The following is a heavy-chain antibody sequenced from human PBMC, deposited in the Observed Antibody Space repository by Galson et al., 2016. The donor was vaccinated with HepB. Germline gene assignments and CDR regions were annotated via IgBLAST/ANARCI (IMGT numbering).Heavy chain of an antibody. V-gene: IGHV3-23*01. CDR1: GFTFNNYA. CDR2: ISGSGGST. CDR3: AKDSDYDFWSGIQA. D-gene: IGHD3-3*01. J-gene: IGHJ4*02. Sequence: SLRLSCAASGFTFNNYAMSWVRQAPGRGLEWVSGISGSGGSTYYAHSVKGRFTISRDDSKNTLYLQMNSLRTEDTAVYYCAKDSDYDFWSGIQAWGQGTLVTVSS.